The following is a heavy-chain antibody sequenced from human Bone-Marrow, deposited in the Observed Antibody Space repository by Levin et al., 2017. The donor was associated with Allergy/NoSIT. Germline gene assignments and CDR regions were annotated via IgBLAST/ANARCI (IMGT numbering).Heavy chain of an antibody. CDR3: AKEYYFDYSGYLFDY. V-gene: IGHV3-23*01. J-gene: IGHJ4*02. Sequence: HTGGSLRLSCAGSGFTFSSYAMSWVRQAPGKGLEWVSSLSGSGDSTYYADSVKGRFTISRDNSKNTLYLQMDSLRVEDTAVYYCAKEYYFDYSGYLFDYWGQGTMVTVSS. CDR2: LSGSGDST. CDR1: GFTFSSYA. D-gene: IGHD3-22*01.